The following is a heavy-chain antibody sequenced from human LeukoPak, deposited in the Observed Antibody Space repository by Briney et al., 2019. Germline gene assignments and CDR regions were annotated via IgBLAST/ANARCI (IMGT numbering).Heavy chain of an antibody. CDR2: ISGSGDNT. Sequence: GSLRLSCAASGFTFSSYAMSWVRQAPGKGLEWVSTISGSGDNTYYADSVKGRFTISRDSSKNTLYLQMNSLRTEDTALYYCARDTRLGYCRSTSCYASWFDPWGQGTLVTVSS. CDR3: ARDTRLGYCRSTSCYASWFDP. V-gene: IGHV3-23*01. CDR1: GFTFSSYA. D-gene: IGHD2-2*01. J-gene: IGHJ5*02.